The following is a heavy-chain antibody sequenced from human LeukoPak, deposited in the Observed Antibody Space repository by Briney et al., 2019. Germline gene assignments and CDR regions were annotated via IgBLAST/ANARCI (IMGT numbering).Heavy chain of an antibody. CDR2: INPNSGGT. J-gene: IGHJ5*02. Sequence: GASVRVSCKASVYTFTGYYMHWVRQAPGQGLEWMGWINPNSGGTNYAQKFQGRVTMTRDTSISTAYMELSRLRSDDTAVYYCARPTLGYCSGGSCPTHWFDPWGQGTLVTVSS. CDR3: ARPTLGYCSGGSCPTHWFDP. V-gene: IGHV1-2*02. CDR1: VYTFTGYY. D-gene: IGHD2-15*01.